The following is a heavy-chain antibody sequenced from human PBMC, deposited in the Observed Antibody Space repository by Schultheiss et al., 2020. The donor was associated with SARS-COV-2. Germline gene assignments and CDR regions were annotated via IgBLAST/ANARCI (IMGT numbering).Heavy chain of an antibody. D-gene: IGHD4-17*01. J-gene: IGHJ6*02. Sequence: SETLSLTCTVSGGSISSGGYYWSWIRQHPGKGLEWIGYIYYSGSTYYNPSLKSRVTISVDTSKNQFSLKLSSVTPADTAVYYCARDKMTTVTGPYYYGMDVWGQGTTVTVSS. V-gene: IGHV4-31*03. CDR2: IYYSGST. CDR3: ARDKMTTVTGPYYYGMDV. CDR1: GGSISSGGYY.